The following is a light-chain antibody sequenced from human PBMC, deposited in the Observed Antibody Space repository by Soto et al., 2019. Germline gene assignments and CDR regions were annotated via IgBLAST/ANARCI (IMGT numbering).Light chain of an antibody. J-gene: IGKJ3*01. CDR3: QHYDNLPPFT. CDR1: QDIRKY. Sequence: DIQMTQSPSSLSASVGDRVTITCQASQDIRKYLNWYQQKPGRAPKLLIYGASNLETGVPSRFSGSGYWTDFTFTIRSLQPEDFATYYCQHYDNLPPFTFGPGTKVAIK. V-gene: IGKV1-33*01. CDR2: GAS.